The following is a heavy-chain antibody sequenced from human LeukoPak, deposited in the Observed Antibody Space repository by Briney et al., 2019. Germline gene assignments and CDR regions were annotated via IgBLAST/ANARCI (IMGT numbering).Heavy chain of an antibody. V-gene: IGHV4-59*01. CDR2: IYYSGST. J-gene: IGHJ4*02. Sequence: PSETLSLTCTVSGGSISTYYWSWIRQPPGKGLEWIGYIYYSGSTNYNPSLKSRVTISVDTSKHQFSLKLTSVIAADTAVYYCARSRDGYPVYYFDYWGRGTLVTVSS. D-gene: IGHD5-24*01. CDR1: GGSISTYY. CDR3: ARSRDGYPVYYFDY.